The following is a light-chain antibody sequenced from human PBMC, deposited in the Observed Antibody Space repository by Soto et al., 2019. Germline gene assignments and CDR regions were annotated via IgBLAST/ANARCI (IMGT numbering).Light chain of an antibody. V-gene: IGKV1-5*01. CDR3: QQFNNWPHT. CDR2: DAS. Sequence: DIQMTQSPSTLSASVGDRVTITCRASQSISSWLAWYQQKPGKAPKLLIYDASTLQSGVPSRYSGSGSGTEYTLTISNLQAEDFAVHYCQQFNNWPHTFGQGTRLEIK. CDR1: QSISSW. J-gene: IGKJ5*01.